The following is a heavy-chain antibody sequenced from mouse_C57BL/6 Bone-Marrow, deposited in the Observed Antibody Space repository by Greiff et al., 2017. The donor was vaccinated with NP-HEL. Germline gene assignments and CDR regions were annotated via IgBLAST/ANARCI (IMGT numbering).Heavy chain of an antibody. CDR2: IYPSDSET. D-gene: IGHD1-1*01. Sequence: QVQLQQPGAELVRPGSSVKLSCKASGYTFTSYWMDWVKQRPGQGLEWIGNIYPSDSETHYNQKFKDKATLTVDKSSSTAYMLLSSLTSEDSAVYYCARKGVSSCDYWGQGTTLTVSS. V-gene: IGHV1-61*01. CDR1: GYTFTSYW. CDR3: ARKGVSSCDY. J-gene: IGHJ2*01.